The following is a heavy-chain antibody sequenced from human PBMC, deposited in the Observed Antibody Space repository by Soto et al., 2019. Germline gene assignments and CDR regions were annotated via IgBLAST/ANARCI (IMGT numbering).Heavy chain of an antibody. CDR3: AALSVTGGVDV. CDR2: ISASGDTV. CDR1: GFTSTGFE. D-gene: IGHD3-16*01. J-gene: IGHJ6*02. Sequence: ERLVESGGGFLQPGESLRISCAASGFTSTGFELTWVRQVPGRGLEWVANISASGDTVYYADSVQGRFTISRDNARKSLYLQMGSLRVEDTAIYYCAALSVTGGVDVWGQGTTVTVSS. V-gene: IGHV3-48*03.